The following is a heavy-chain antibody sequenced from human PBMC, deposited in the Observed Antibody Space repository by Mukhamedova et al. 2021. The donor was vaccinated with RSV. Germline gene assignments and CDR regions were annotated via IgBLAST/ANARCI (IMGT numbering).Heavy chain of an antibody. CDR2: IRYDGSDK. V-gene: IGHV3-30*02. CDR3: AKEKPGGGPFYMDV. Sequence: GLEWVTFIRYDGSDKNYADSVTGRFSVSRDNFKNTVYLQMSSLRPDDTAVYYCAKEKPGGGPFYMDVWGKGTTVIVSS. D-gene: IGHD3-10*01. J-gene: IGHJ6*03.